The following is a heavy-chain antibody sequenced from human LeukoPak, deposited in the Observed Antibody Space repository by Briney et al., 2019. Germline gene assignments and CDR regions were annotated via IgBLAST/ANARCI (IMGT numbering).Heavy chain of an antibody. CDR1: GGSISSYY. D-gene: IGHD3-10*01. CDR3: AREVEELWFGELQGDDAFDI. V-gene: IGHV4-4*07. J-gene: IGHJ3*02. CDR2: IYTSGST. Sequence: SETLSLTCTVSGGSISSYYWSWIRQPAGKGLEWIGRIYTSGSTNYNPSLKSRVTMSVDTSKNQFSLKLSSVTAADTAVYYCAREVEELWFGELQGDDAFDIWGQGTMVTVSS.